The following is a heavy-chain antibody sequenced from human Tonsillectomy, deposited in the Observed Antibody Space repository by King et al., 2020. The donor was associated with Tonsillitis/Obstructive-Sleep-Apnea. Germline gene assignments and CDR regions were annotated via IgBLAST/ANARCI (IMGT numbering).Heavy chain of an antibody. V-gene: IGHV3-21*01. CDR1: GFTFSSYS. J-gene: IGHJ4*02. D-gene: IGHD3-3*01. CDR2: ISSSSSYI. CDR3: AGEGIGDYDFWSGATYYFDY. Sequence: VQLVESGGGLVKPGGSLRLSCAASGFTFSSYSMNWVRQAPGKGLEWISSISSSSSYISYADSLKGRFTISRENAKNSLFLQMTSLRAEDTAVYYCAGEGIGDYDFWSGATYYFDYWGQGTLVTVSS.